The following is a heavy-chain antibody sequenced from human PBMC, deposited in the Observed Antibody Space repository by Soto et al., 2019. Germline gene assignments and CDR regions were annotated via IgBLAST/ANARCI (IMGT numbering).Heavy chain of an antibody. CDR2: ISGSGGST. V-gene: IGHV3-23*01. CDR1: GFTFSSYA. Sequence: EVPLLESGGGLVQPGGSLRLSCAASGFTFSSYAMSWVRQAPGKGLEWVSAISGSGGSTYYADSVKGRFTISRDNSKNTLYLQMNSLRAEDTAVYDCANRFDYYGSGSYYNPQWYYFDYWGQGTLVTVSS. D-gene: IGHD3-10*01. CDR3: ANRFDYYGSGSYYNPQWYYFDY. J-gene: IGHJ4*02.